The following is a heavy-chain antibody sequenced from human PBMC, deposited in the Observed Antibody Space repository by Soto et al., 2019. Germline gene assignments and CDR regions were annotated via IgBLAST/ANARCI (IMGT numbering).Heavy chain of an antibody. D-gene: IGHD5-18*01. CDR2: IKQDGSEK. CDR3: ATDGIQLWLRDAFDI. J-gene: IGHJ3*02. CDR1: GFTFSSYW. V-gene: IGHV3-7*03. Sequence: VGSLGLSFAASGFTFSSYWMSWVRQAPGKGLEWVANIKQDGSEKYYVDSVKGRFTISRDNAKNSLYLQMNSLRAEDTAVYYRATDGIQLWLRDAFDIWAQGTMVTVSS.